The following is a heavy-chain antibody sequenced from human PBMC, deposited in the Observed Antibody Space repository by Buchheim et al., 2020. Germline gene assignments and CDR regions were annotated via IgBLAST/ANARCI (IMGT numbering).Heavy chain of an antibody. Sequence: QVQLVESGGGVVQPGRSLRLSCAASGFTFSSYGMHWVRQAPGKGLEWVAVISYDGSNKYYADSVKGRFTISRDNSKKTLYLQMNSLRAEDTAVYYCAKDSSSSTSCYDYWGQGTL. V-gene: IGHV3-30*18. D-gene: IGHD2-2*01. CDR2: ISYDGSNK. J-gene: IGHJ4*02. CDR1: GFTFSSYG. CDR3: AKDSSSSTSCYDY.